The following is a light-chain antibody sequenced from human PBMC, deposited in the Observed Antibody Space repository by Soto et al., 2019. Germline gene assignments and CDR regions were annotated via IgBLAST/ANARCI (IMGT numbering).Light chain of an antibody. V-gene: IGKV1-33*01. Sequence: DIQITQSPSTLSASIGDRVTITCRASQSITTFLAWYQQKPGKAPKLLIYDASNLETGVPSRFSGSGSGTDFTFTISSLQPEDIATYYCQQYDNLPLTFGGGTKVDIK. J-gene: IGKJ4*01. CDR1: QSITTF. CDR2: DAS. CDR3: QQYDNLPLT.